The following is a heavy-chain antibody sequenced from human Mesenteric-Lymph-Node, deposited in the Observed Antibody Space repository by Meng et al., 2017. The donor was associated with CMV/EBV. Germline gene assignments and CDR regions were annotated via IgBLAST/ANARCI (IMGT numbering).Heavy chain of an antibody. CDR1: GGSINSYY. D-gene: IGHD2-2*01. J-gene: IGHJ5*02. CDR2: IYYSGST. Sequence: SETLSLTCTVSGGSINSYYWGWIRQPPGKGLEWIGSIYYSGSTYYNPSLKSRVTISVDTSKNQFSLKLSSVTAADTAVYYCARHIGYCSSTSCYFPWFDPWGQGTLVTVSS. CDR3: ARHIGYCSSTSCYFPWFDP. V-gene: IGHV4-39*01.